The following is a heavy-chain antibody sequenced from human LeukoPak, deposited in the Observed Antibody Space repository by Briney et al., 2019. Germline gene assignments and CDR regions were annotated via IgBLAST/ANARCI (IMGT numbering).Heavy chain of an antibody. CDR1: GDSISSYY. Sequence: SETLSLTCSVSGDSISSYYWTWIRQPAGKGLEWIGYIYYSGSTNYNPSLKSRVTISVDTSKNQFSLKLSSVTAADTAVYYCARGYYGSGYNWFDPWGQGTLVTVSS. J-gene: IGHJ5*02. CDR2: IYYSGST. D-gene: IGHD3-10*01. CDR3: ARGYYGSGYNWFDP. V-gene: IGHV4-59*01.